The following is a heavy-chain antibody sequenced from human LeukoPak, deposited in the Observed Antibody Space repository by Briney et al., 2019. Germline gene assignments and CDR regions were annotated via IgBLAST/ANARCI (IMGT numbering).Heavy chain of an antibody. CDR1: GGSFSGYY. V-gene: IGHV4-34*01. D-gene: IGHD3-16*02. CDR2: INHSGST. CDR3: ARGQVTFGGVIAFDY. J-gene: IGHJ4*02. Sequence: TSETLSLTCAVHGGSFSGYYWSWIRQPPGKGLEWIGEINHSGSTNYNPSLKGRVTISVDTSKNQFSLKLSSVTAADTAVYYCARGQVTFGGVIAFDYWGQGTLVTVSS.